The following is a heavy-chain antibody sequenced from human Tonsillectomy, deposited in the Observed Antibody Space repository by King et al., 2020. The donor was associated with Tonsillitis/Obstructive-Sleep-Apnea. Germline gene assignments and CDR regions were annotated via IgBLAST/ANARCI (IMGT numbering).Heavy chain of an antibody. J-gene: IGHJ4*02. D-gene: IGHD3-16*01. Sequence: LQLQESGPGLVKPSETLSLTCTVSGGSISSSSYYWGWIRQPPGKGLEWLGSIYYSGSTYYNPSLKSRVTISVDTSKNQFSLNLSSVTAADTAVYYCARHIGGGASYSFASWGQGPLVTVSS. CDR2: IYYSGST. V-gene: IGHV4-39*01. CDR3: ARHIGGGASYSFAS. CDR1: GGSISSSSYY.